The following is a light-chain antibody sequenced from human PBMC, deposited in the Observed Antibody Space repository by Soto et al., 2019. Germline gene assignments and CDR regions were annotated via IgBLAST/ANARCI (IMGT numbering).Light chain of an antibody. V-gene: IGKV3-15*01. CDR1: QSVVSN. CDR2: TAS. J-gene: IGKJ3*01. Sequence: IVMTQSPATLSVSPGERATLSCRASQSVVSNLAWFQQKPGQAPRLLIYTASTRAFGVPIRFSGSGSGTEFTLTISSLQSDDFATYYCQQFDEWPFTFGPGTKVDIK. CDR3: QQFDEWPFT.